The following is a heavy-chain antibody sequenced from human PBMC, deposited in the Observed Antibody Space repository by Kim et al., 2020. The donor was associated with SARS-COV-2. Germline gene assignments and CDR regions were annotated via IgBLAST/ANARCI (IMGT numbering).Heavy chain of an antibody. J-gene: IGHJ4*02. CDR3: ARVGGYGDYGIGSNFDY. V-gene: IGHV4-4*02. D-gene: IGHD4-17*01. CDR2: IYHSGST. CDR1: GGSISSSNW. Sequence: SETLSLTCAVSGGSISSSNWWSWVRQPPGKGLEWIGEIYHSGSTNYNPSLKSRVTISVDKSKNQFSLKLSSVTAADTAVYYCARVGGYGDYGIGSNFDYWGQGTLVTVSS.